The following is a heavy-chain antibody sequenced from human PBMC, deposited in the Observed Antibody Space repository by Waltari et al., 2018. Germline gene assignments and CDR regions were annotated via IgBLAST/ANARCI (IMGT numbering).Heavy chain of an antibody. Sequence: QVQLQQWGAGLLKPSETLSLTCAVYGGSFSGYYWSWIRQPPGKGLEWSGEINHSGSTNYNPSLKSRGTRSVDTSKNQFSLKLSSVTAADTAVYYCARVCGGRPSRPYYYYGMDVWGQGTTVTVSS. D-gene: IGHD3-16*01. CDR1: GGSFSGYY. V-gene: IGHV4-34*01. CDR2: INHSGST. J-gene: IGHJ6*02. CDR3: ARVCGGRPSRPYYYYGMDV.